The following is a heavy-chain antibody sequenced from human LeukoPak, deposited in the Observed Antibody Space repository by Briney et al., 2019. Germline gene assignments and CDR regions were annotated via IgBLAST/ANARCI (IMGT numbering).Heavy chain of an antibody. CDR2: IYYGGTT. CDR1: GGSVSSSSSY. Sequence: SETLSLTCTVSGGSVSSSSSYWVWVRQPPGKGLEWIGSIYYGGTTCYNPSLKSRVTISVDTSKNQFSLELTSVTAADTAVYYCARRGLVVIPLWGQGTLVTVSS. D-gene: IGHD2-21*01. V-gene: IGHV4-39*01. J-gene: IGHJ4*02. CDR3: ARRGLVVIPL.